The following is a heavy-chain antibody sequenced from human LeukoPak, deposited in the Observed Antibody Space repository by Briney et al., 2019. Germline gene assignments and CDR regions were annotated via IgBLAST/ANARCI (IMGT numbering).Heavy chain of an antibody. Sequence: SQTLSLTCTVSGGSISSGGYFWSWIRQQPGKGLEWIGYIYYSGSTYYNPSLKSRVTISVDTSKSQFSLKLSSVTAADTAVYYCTRDGPRSSGYPDTWGQGTLVTVSS. CDR2: IYYSGST. V-gene: IGHV4-31*03. D-gene: IGHD3-22*01. CDR3: TRDGPRSSGYPDT. J-gene: IGHJ5*02. CDR1: GGSISSGGYF.